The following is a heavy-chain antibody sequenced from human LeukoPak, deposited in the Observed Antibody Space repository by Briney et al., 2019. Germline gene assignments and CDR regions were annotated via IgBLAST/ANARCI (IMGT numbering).Heavy chain of an antibody. CDR1: GFSFSDYW. Sequence: GGSLRLSCAASGFSFSDYWMTWVRQTPGKGLEWVAHIKQDGSEKYYVDSIKGRFTISRDNAKNLVYLQMNSLRAEDTAVYYCARGWNYAFRFDYWGQGSLVTVSS. J-gene: IGHJ4*02. V-gene: IGHV3-7*01. D-gene: IGHD1-7*01. CDR3: ARGWNYAFRFDY. CDR2: IKQDGSEK.